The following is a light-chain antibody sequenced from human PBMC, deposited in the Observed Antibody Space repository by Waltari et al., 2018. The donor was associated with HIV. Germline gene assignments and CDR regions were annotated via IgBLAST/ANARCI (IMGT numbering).Light chain of an antibody. Sequence: DIVMTQSPDSLAVSLGERATINCKSSQSVLYNSNNKNYLAWYQQKAGQPPNFLIYWASTREFGVPDRFSGSGSGTDFTLTISSLQAEDVAVYYCQQYYSTPHTFGQGTKLEIK. CDR2: WAS. V-gene: IGKV4-1*01. J-gene: IGKJ2*01. CDR1: QSVLYNSNNKNY. CDR3: QQYYSTPHT.